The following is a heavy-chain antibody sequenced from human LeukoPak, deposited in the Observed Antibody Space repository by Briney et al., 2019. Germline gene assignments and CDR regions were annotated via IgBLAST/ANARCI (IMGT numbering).Heavy chain of an antibody. Sequence: GGSLRLSCAASGFTFSSYGMHWVRQAPGKGLEWVAVISCDGSNKYYADSVKGRFTISRDNSKNTLYLQMNSLRAEDTAVYYCATWVSLDYWGQGTLVTVSS. D-gene: IGHD3-16*01. J-gene: IGHJ4*02. V-gene: IGHV3-30*03. CDR2: ISCDGSNK. CDR1: GFTFSSYG. CDR3: ATWVSLDY.